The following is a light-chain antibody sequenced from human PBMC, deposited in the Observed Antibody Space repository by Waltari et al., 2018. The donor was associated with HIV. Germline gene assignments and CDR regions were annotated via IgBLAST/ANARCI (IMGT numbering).Light chain of an antibody. CDR2: RNN. V-gene: IGLV1-47*01. J-gene: IGLJ2*01. Sequence: QSVLTQPPSMSGTPGQTVTISCSGGSSNIGSNYVFWYQHLPRAAPKRLFYRNNQRPAGVADRVCGSKAVTSASLAISGRRSEEEAEYYCAAWDDSLGGHLIFGGGTKLTV. CDR3: AAWDDSLGGHLI. CDR1: SSNIGSNY.